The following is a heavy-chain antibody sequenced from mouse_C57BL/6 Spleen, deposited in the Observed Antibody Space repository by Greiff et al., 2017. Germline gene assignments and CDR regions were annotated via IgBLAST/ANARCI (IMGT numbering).Heavy chain of an antibody. CDR3: ARVRLGIWYFDV. D-gene: IGHD1-2*01. J-gene: IGHJ1*03. Sequence: VQLQQSGPELVKPGASVKISCKASGYTFTDYYMNWVKQSHGKSLEWIGDINPNNGGTSYNQKFKGKATLTVDKSSSTAYMELRSLTSEDSAVYYCARVRLGIWYFDVWGTGTTVTVSS. CDR1: GYTFTDYY. CDR2: INPNNGGT. V-gene: IGHV1-26*01.